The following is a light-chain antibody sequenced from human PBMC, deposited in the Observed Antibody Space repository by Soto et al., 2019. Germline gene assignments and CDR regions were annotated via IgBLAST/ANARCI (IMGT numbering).Light chain of an antibody. CDR3: TSYAGTYSFFYV. CDR1: SSDVGAYNY. V-gene: IGLV2-8*01. J-gene: IGLJ1*01. CDR2: EVS. Sequence: QSVLTQPPSASGSPGQSVTISCTGTSSDVGAYNYVSWYQQLPGKAPKLIIYEVSKRPSGVPDRFSGSKSGNTASLTVSGLQAEDEADYYCTSYAGTYSFFYVFVTGTKVTVL.